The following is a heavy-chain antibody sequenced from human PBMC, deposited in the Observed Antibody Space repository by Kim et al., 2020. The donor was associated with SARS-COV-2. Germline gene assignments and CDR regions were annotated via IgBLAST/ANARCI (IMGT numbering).Heavy chain of an antibody. J-gene: IGHJ5*01. D-gene: IGHD3-16*01. V-gene: IGHV4-39*01. CDR1: DDSINNSNYY. CDR3: AGFYVSWTYYSGGNWF. CDR2: IDYFGNT. Sequence: SETLSLSCTVSDDSINNSNYYWAWIRQTPGTGLEWIATIDYFGNTYSRTSLRSRVTMSVDTSKNQFSLNVTSVTAADTALYYCAGFYVSWTYYSGGNWF.